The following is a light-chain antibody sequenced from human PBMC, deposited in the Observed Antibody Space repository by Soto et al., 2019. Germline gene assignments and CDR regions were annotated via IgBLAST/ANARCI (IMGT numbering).Light chain of an antibody. V-gene: IGKV1-5*01. CDR3: QQYNSYPGT. CDR1: QSISSW. J-gene: IGKJ1*01. CDR2: DAS. Sequence: DIQLTQSPSTLSASVGDRVTITCRASQSISSWLAWYQQKPGKAPTLMIYDASSFESGVPSRFSGSGSGTEFTLTISSLQPDDFATYYCQQYNSYPGTFGQRTKV.